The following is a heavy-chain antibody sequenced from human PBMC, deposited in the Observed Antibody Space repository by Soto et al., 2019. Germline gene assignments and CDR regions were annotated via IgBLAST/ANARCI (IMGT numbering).Heavy chain of an antibody. D-gene: IGHD6-19*01. CDR2: VYYTGST. CDR3: AREGIVVAGYDWFDP. Sequence: SETLSLTCSVSGGSISSYHWSWIRQPPGKGLEWIGYVYYTGSTNYNPSLKGRVTISVDTSKNQFSLRLTSVTAADTAVYYCAREGIVVAGYDWFDPWGQGTLVTVSS. CDR1: GGSISSYH. V-gene: IGHV4-59*01. J-gene: IGHJ5*02.